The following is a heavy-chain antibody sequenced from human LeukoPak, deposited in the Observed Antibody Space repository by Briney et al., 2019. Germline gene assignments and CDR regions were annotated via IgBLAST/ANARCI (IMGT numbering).Heavy chain of an antibody. Sequence: PGGSLRLSCAASGFTFSSYAMNWVRQAPGKGLEWVSAISGSGSSTYYVDSVKGRFTISRDNSKNTLYLQMNSLRAEDTAVYYCAKRNSGYYFDYWGQRTLVTVSS. D-gene: IGHD2/OR15-2a*01. CDR3: AKRNSGYYFDY. J-gene: IGHJ4*02. V-gene: IGHV3-23*01. CDR2: ISGSGSST. CDR1: GFTFSSYA.